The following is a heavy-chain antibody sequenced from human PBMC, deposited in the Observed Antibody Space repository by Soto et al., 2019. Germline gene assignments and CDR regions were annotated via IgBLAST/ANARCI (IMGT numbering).Heavy chain of an antibody. CDR1: GFIFRNAW. D-gene: IGHD6-19*01. CDR2: VKSKTEGGTT. V-gene: IGHV3-15*07. J-gene: IGHJ4*02. CDR3: TTGYYIAVAGPPAF. Sequence: PGGSLRLSCAASGFIFRNAWMNWVRQAPGKGLEWVGRVKSKTEGGTTDYAAPVKGRFTISRDDSKNTLYLQMNSLKTEDTAVYYCTTGYYIAVAGPPAFWGQGTLVTVSS.